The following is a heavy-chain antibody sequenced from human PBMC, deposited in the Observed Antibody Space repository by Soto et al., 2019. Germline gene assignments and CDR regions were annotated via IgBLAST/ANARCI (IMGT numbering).Heavy chain of an antibody. CDR1: GFTVSSNY. V-gene: IGHV3-53*02. Sequence: EVQLVETGGGLIQPGGSLRLSCAASGFTVSSNYLSWVRQAPGKGLEWVSVIYSGGSIYYAESVKGRFSISRDNSENTVYLQINSLRAEDTAVYYCARDNMGARGYFDCWGQGTLVTVSS. CDR3: ARDNMGARGYFDC. CDR2: IYSGGSI. D-gene: IGHD1-26*01. J-gene: IGHJ4*02.